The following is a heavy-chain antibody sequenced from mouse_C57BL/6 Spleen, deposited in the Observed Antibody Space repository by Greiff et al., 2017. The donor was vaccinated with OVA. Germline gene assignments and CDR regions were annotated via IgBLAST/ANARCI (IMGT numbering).Heavy chain of an antibody. V-gene: IGHV1-42*01. Sequence: EVQLQQSGPELVKPGASVKISCKASGYSFTGYYMNWVKQSPEKSLEWIGEINPSTGGTTYNQKFKAKATLTVDKSSSTAYMQLKSLTSEDSAVYYCALSLYSPYFDYWGQGTTLTVSS. J-gene: IGHJ2*01. CDR1: GYSFTGYY. CDR3: ALSLYSPYFDY. CDR2: INPSTGGT. D-gene: IGHD2-1*01.